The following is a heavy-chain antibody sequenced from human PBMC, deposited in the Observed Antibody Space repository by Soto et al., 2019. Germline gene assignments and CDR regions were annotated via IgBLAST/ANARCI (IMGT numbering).Heavy chain of an antibody. CDR2: ISAYNGNT. V-gene: IGHV1-18*01. Sequence: GASVKVSCKASGYTFTSYGISWVRQAPGQGLEWMGWISAYNGNTNYAQKLQGRVTMTTDTSTSTAYMELRSLRSDDTALYYCARCEVRNYYYYGMDVWGQGTTVTVSS. CDR1: GYTFTSYG. CDR3: ARCEVRNYYYYGMDV. J-gene: IGHJ6*02.